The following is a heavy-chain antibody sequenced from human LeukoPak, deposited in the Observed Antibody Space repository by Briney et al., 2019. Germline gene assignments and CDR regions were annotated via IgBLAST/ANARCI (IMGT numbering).Heavy chain of an antibody. CDR2: ISNKADSYTP. D-gene: IGHD6-19*01. Sequence: QPRGSLTLSCAASEFTISDHYMDWVRQPPGKGLELVGRISNKADSYTPYYAASVKGRFTISRDDSKNTLNLQMNSLKTEDTAVYYCTPSIAVAASLDYWGQGTLVTVSS. CDR3: TPSIAVAASLDY. J-gene: IGHJ4*02. CDR1: EFTISDHY. V-gene: IGHV3-72*01.